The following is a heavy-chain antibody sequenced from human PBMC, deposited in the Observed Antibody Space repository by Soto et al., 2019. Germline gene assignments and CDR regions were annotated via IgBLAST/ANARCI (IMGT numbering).Heavy chain of an antibody. CDR2: IYSGGST. D-gene: IGHD3-3*01. CDR1: GFTVSSNY. CDR3: ARDPSVGVVAHAFDI. Sequence: GGSLRLSCAASGFTVSSNYMSWVRQAPGKGLEWVSVIYSGGSTYYADSVKGRFTISRDNSKNTLYLQMNSLRAEDTAVYYCARDPSVGVVAHAFDIWGQGTMVTVSS. J-gene: IGHJ3*02. V-gene: IGHV3-66*01.